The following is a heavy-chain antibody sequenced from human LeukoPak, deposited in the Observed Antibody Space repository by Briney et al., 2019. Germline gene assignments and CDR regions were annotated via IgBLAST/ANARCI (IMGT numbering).Heavy chain of an antibody. V-gene: IGHV3-7*01. J-gene: IGHJ4*02. CDR2: IKQDGSEK. D-gene: IGHD3-22*01. CDR3: ARDPNYYDSSGYYGPYYFDY. Sequence: GGSLRLSCAASGFTFSSYWMSWVRQAPGKGLEWVANIKQDGSEKYYVDSVKGRFTISRDNAKNSLYLQMNSLRDEDTAVYYCARDPNYYDSSGYYGPYYFDYWGQGTLVTVSS. CDR1: GFTFSSYW.